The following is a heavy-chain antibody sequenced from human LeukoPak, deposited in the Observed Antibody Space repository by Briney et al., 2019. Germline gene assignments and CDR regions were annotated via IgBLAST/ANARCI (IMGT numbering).Heavy chain of an antibody. Sequence: GGSLRLSCAASGFTVSSNYMSWVRQAPGKGLEWVSVIYSGGSTYYADSVKGRFTISRDNSKNTLYLQTNSLRAEDAALYYCAKDMRRYCSGGSCGVLGYWGQGTLVTVSS. D-gene: IGHD2-15*01. CDR2: IYSGGST. V-gene: IGHV3-53*05. CDR1: GFTVSSNY. J-gene: IGHJ4*02. CDR3: AKDMRRYCSGGSCGVLGY.